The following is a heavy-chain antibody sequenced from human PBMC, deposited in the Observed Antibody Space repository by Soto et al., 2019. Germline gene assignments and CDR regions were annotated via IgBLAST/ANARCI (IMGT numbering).Heavy chain of an antibody. D-gene: IGHD2-21*01. V-gene: IGHV3-15*01. CDR3: TTGLEGASIPAY. J-gene: IGHJ4*01. CDR2: IKSKFDGGAT. Sequence: SLRLSCAASGLTFSKAWMRWVRQGTGKGLEWVGRIKSKFDGGATDYAAPVKGRLTISRDDSENTLYLQMNSLKTEDSAVYYGTTGLEGASIPAYWAQGTLVTVSS. CDR1: GLTFSKAW.